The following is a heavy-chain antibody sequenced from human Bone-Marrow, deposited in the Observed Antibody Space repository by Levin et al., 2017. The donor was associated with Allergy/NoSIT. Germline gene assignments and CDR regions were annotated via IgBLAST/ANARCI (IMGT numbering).Heavy chain of an antibody. CDR3: AKDLKDVLRFLEWPARGRSNYYGMDV. CDR2: ISSSGSRI. CDR1: GFTFNNYD. D-gene: IGHD3-3*01. V-gene: IGHV3-48*03. Sequence: GGSLRLSCAASGFTFNNYDVNWVRQAPGKGLEWISYISSSGSRIYYAESVKGRFTISRDNAKNSLYLQMNGLRAEDTAVYYCAKDLKDVLRFLEWPARGRSNYYGMDVWGQGTTVTVSS. J-gene: IGHJ6*02.